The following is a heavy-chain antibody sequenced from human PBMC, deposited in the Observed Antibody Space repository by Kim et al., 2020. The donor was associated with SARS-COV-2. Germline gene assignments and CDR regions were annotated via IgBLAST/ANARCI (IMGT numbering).Heavy chain of an antibody. CDR3: ARTSEQGYSYGILGADAFDI. CDR1: GGTFSSYA. J-gene: IGHJ3*02. Sequence: SVKVSCKASGGTFSSYAISWVRQAPGQGLEWMGGIIPIFGTANYAQKFQGRVTITADESTSTAYMELSSLRSEDTAVYYCARTSEQGYSYGILGADAFDIWGQGTMVTVSS. V-gene: IGHV1-69*13. CDR2: IIPIFGTA. D-gene: IGHD5-18*01.